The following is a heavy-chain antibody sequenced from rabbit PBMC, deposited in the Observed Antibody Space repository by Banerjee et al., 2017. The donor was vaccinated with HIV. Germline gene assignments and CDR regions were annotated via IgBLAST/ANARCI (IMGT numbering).Heavy chain of an antibody. D-gene: IGHD4-2*01. CDR1: GFSFSNGYV. CDR2: IYGGSSAIT. J-gene: IGHJ4*01. V-gene: IGHV1S45*01. CDR3: ARISRMLVVIDL. Sequence: EQLVESGGDLVKPEGSLTLTCTASGFSFSNGYVMCWVRQAPGKGLELIACIYGGSSAITYYANWAKGRFTISKTSSTTVTLQMTSLTAADTATYFCARISRMLVVIDLWGPGTLVTVS.